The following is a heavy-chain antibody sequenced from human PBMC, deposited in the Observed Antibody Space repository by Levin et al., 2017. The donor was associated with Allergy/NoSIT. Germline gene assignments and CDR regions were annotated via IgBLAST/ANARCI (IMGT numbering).Heavy chain of an antibody. J-gene: IGHJ3*01. CDR1: GFTFSSYA. CDR2: IGGSGDIT. V-gene: IGHV3-23*01. CDR3: AKEAFNWNQAFDV. D-gene: IGHD1-20*01. Sequence: GGSLRLSCAASGFTFSSYAMSWVRQAPGKGLEWVSAIGGSGDITYYADSVKGRLTISRDNSKNTLYLQMNSLRDEDTAIYYCAKEAFNWNQAFDVWGQGTMVTVSS.